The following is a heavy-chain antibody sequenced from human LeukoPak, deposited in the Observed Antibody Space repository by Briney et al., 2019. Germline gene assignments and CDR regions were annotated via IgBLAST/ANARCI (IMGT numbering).Heavy chain of an antibody. CDR3: ARGYCSSTSCYGGAFDI. CDR2: IYYSGST. Sequence: SQTLSLTCTVSGGSISSGGYYWSWIRQHPGKGLEWIGYIYYSGSTYYNPSLKSRVTISVDTSKNQFSLKLSSVTAADTAVYYCARGYCSSTSCYGGAFDIWGQGTMVTVSS. CDR1: GGSISSGGYY. V-gene: IGHV4-31*03. D-gene: IGHD2-2*01. J-gene: IGHJ3*02.